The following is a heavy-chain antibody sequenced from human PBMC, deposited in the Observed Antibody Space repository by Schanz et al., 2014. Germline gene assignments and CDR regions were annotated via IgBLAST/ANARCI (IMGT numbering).Heavy chain of an antibody. CDR3: ARAGYSSSWASEYYFDF. CDR1: GDTSTRNG. D-gene: IGHD6-19*01. J-gene: IGHJ4*02. Sequence: QVQLVQSGAEVKKPGASVKVSCKASGDTSTRNGISWVRQAPGQGLEWMGYISGYNGNTNYAQKFQGRVTMTTDKSPITAYMELRSLRSDDTAVYYCARAGYSSSWASEYYFDFWGQGTLVTVSS. V-gene: IGHV1-18*01. CDR2: ISGYNGNT.